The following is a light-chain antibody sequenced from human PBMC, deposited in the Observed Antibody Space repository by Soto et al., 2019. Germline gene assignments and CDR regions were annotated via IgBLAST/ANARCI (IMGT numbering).Light chain of an antibody. Sequence: QSALTQPASLSGSPGQSITISCTGTSSDIGAYDYVSWFQQHPGKAPKLMISEVNNRPSGVSNRFSGSKSGNTAYLTISGLQVEDEAAYFCFSFTTNSTHFFGPGTKVTVL. CDR2: EVN. J-gene: IGLJ1*01. CDR1: SSDIGAYDY. CDR3: FSFTTNSTHF. V-gene: IGLV2-14*01.